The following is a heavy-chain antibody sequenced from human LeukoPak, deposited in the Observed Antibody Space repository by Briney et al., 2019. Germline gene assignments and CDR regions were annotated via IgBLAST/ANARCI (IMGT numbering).Heavy chain of an antibody. CDR1: GGSISGYY. Sequence: SETLSLTCAVYGGSISGYYWSWIRQPPGKGLEWIGEINHSGSTNYKPSLKSRVTISVDTSKNQFSLKLNSVTAADTAVYYCARRSREYTYWYFDLWGRGTLVTVSS. CDR3: ARRSREYTYWYFDL. D-gene: IGHD6-6*01. CDR2: INHSGST. V-gene: IGHV4-34*01. J-gene: IGHJ2*01.